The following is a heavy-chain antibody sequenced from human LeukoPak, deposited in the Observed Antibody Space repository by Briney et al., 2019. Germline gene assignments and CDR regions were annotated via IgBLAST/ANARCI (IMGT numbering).Heavy chain of an antibody. Sequence: PGGSLRLSCAASGFTFSSYSMNWVRQAPGKGLEWVSSISSSSSYIYYADSVKGRFTISRDNAKNSLYLQMNSLRAEDTAVYYCARRREMAKRSLDYWGQGTLVIVSS. CDR3: ARRREMAKRSLDY. V-gene: IGHV3-21*04. D-gene: IGHD5-24*01. CDR1: GFTFSSYS. J-gene: IGHJ4*02. CDR2: ISSSSSYI.